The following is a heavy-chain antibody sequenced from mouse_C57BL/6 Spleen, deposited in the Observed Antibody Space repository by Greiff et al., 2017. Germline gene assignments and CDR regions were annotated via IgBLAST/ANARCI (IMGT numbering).Heavy chain of an antibody. D-gene: IGHD1-1*01. CDR3: TSSYYGSSSLAMDY. V-gene: IGHV6-3*01. CDR2: IRLKSDNYAT. Sequence: EVQVVESGGGLVQPGGSMKLSCVASGFTFSNYWMNWVRQSPEKGLEWVAQIRLKSDNYATHYAESVKGRFTISRDDSKSSVYLQMNNLRAEDTGIYYCTSSYYGSSSLAMDYWGQGTSVTVSS. J-gene: IGHJ4*01. CDR1: GFTFSNYW.